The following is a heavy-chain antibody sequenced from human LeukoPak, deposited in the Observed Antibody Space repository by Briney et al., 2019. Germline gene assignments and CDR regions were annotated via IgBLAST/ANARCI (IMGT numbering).Heavy chain of an antibody. CDR1: GYTFTSYG. CDR3: AGYGWMTGVRSYFDY. Sequence: GASVKVSCKASGYTFTSYGISWVRQAPGQGLEWMGWISAYNGNTNYAQKLQGRVTMTTDTSTSTAYMELRSLRSDDTAVYYCAGYGWMTGVRSYFDYWGQGTLVTVSS. J-gene: IGHJ4*02. CDR2: ISAYNGNT. D-gene: IGHD3-10*01. V-gene: IGHV1-18*01.